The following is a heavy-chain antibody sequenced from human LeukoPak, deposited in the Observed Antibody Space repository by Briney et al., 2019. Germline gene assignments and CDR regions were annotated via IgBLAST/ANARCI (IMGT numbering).Heavy chain of an antibody. V-gene: IGHV4-4*07. CDR2: IFSSGSN. CDR3: ARGLRYWYFDL. J-gene: IGHJ2*01. CDR1: GGSFNRYC. Sequence: SETLSLTCTVSGGSFNRYCWTWIRQPAGKGLEWIGRIFSSGSNNYNPSLKSRVTMSVDTSKNQFSLKLSSVTAADTAVYYCARGLRYWYFDLWGRGTLVTVSP.